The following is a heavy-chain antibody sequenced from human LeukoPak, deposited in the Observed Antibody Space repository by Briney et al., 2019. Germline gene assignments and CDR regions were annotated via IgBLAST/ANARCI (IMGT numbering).Heavy chain of an antibody. D-gene: IGHD6-13*01. Sequence: PSETLSLTCTVSGGSISSSSYYWGWIRQPPGKGLEWIGSMYYSGSTYYNPSLKSRVTISVNTSKNQFSLNLSSVTAADTAVYYCAVSAAGLFDPWGQGTLVTVSS. V-gene: IGHV4-39*01. CDR3: AVSAAGLFDP. CDR1: GGSISSSSYY. CDR2: MYYSGST. J-gene: IGHJ5*02.